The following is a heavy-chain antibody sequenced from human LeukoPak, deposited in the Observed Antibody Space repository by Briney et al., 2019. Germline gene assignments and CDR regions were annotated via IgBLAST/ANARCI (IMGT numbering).Heavy chain of an antibody. CDR1: GFTFSSYA. D-gene: IGHD1-26*01. Sequence: GGALRLSCAASGFTFSSYAMSWVRQAPGKGLEWVSAIRDSGSSTHYADSVKGRFTTSRDNSKNTLFLQMNSLRAEDAAIYYCAKYGPQDSGSSHFDYWGQGALVTVSS. V-gene: IGHV3-23*01. J-gene: IGHJ4*02. CDR3: AKYGPQDSGSSHFDY. CDR2: IRDSGSST.